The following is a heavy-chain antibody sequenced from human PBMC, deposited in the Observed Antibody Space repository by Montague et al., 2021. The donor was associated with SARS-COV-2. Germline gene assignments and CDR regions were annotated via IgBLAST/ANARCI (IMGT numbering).Heavy chain of an antibody. Sequence: SLRLSCAASGFTFSSYSMNWVRQTPGKGLEWVSYISSSSSTIYYADSVKGRFTISRDNAKNSLYLQMNSLRDEDTVVYYCARDQVLWFGEHVVWGQGTLVTVSS. CDR1: GFTFSSYS. J-gene: IGHJ4*02. V-gene: IGHV3-48*02. CDR3: ARDQVLWFGEHVV. D-gene: IGHD3-10*01. CDR2: ISSSSSTI.